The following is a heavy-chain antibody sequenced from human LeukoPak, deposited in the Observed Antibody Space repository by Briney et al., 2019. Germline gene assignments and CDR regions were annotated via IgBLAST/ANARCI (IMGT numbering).Heavy chain of an antibody. V-gene: IGHV1-46*01. Sequence: ASVKVSCKASGYTFTSYYMHWVRQAPGQGLEWMGIINPSGGSTSYAQKFQGRVTMTRDTSTSTVYMELSSLRSEDTAVYYCAREAGDDSSGYYRNDAFDIWGQGTMVTVSS. CDR2: INPSGGST. J-gene: IGHJ3*02. CDR1: GYTFTSYY. CDR3: AREAGDDSSGYYRNDAFDI. D-gene: IGHD3-22*01.